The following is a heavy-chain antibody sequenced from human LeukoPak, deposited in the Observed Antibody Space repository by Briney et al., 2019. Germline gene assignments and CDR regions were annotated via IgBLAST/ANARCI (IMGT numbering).Heavy chain of an antibody. CDR2: ISASGTIT. J-gene: IGHJ6*03. Sequence: GGSLRLSCAASGFTFSSYEMNWVRQAPGKGLEWISYISASGTITHYADSVEGRFTISRDNAKNSLYLQMNSLRAEDTAVYYCARLWFGELFSFNSYYYMDVWGKGTTITISS. D-gene: IGHD3-10*01. CDR3: ARLWFGELFSFNSYYYMDV. V-gene: IGHV3-48*03. CDR1: GFTFSSYE.